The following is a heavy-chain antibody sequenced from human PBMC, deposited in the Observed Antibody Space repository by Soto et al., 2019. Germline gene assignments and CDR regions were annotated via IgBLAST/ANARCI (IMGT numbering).Heavy chain of an antibody. V-gene: IGHV1-18*01. CDR3: ARDPGAASFDF. CDR2: INTSNDNK. CDR1: GYTFTNYD. Sequence: ASVKISCKASGYTFTNYDISWVRQAPGEGLEWVGWINTSNDNKLYAQKLQGRLTLTTDTSTSTAYMDLTTLRSDDTAVYFCARDPGAASFDFWAQGTLVTVSS. D-gene: IGHD2-15*01. J-gene: IGHJ4*02.